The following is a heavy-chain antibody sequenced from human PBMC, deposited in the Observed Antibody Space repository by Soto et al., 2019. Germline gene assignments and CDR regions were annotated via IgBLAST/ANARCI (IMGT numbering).Heavy chain of an antibody. CDR1: GGSISSGSYY. CDR2: IYYSGST. Sequence: PSETLSLTCTVSGGSISSGSYYWGWIRQPPGKGLEWIGSIYYSGSTYYNLSLKSRVTISVDTSKNQFSLKLSSVTAADTAVYYCARLIGNSWLDYWGQGTLVTVSS. J-gene: IGHJ4*02. CDR3: ARLIGNSWLDY. D-gene: IGHD6-13*01. V-gene: IGHV4-39*01.